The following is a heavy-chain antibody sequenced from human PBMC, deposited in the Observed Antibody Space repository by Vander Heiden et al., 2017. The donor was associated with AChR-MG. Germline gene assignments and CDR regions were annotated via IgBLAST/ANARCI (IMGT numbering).Heavy chain of an antibody. D-gene: IGHD3-22*01. Sequence: QLQLQESGPGLVKPSETLSLTCTVSGGSIRSSSYYWGWTRQPPGKGLGWIGSLYYSGSTYYNPSLKSRVTISVDTSRNQFSLSLSSVTAADTAVYYCGRLVAYDNSGYSLVGGRFFDYWGQGILVTISS. J-gene: IGHJ4*02. CDR1: GGSIRSSSYY. CDR3: GRLVAYDNSGYSLVGGRFFDY. V-gene: IGHV4-39*01. CDR2: LYYSGST.